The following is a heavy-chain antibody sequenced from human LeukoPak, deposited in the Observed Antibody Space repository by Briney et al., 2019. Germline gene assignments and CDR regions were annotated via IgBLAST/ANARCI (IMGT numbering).Heavy chain of an antibody. CDR2: MNPNSGNT. V-gene: IGHV1-8*01. J-gene: IGHJ4*02. D-gene: IGHD3-9*01. CDR1: GYTFTSYV. CDR3: ASLGGIYYDILTGYYTDDY. Sequence: ASVKVSCKASGYTFTSYVVNWVRQATGQGLEWMGWMNPNSGNTGYAQKFQGRVTMTRNTSISTAYMELSSLRSEDTAVYYCASLGGIYYDILTGYYTDDYWGQGTLVTVSS.